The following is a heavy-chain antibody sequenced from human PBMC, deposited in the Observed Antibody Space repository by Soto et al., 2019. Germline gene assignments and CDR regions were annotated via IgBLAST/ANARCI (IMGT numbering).Heavy chain of an antibody. Sequence: PSETLSLTFTVSGGSISSYYWSWIRQPPGKGLKWIGYIYYSGITNYNPSLKSRVTISVDTSTNQFSLKVSYVNAADTAVYYSARMLVGRSPHWPYYYYGMDVWGQGTTVTVSS. D-gene: IGHD2-8*02. CDR2: IYYSGIT. J-gene: IGHJ6*01. CDR3: ARMLVGRSPHWPYYYYGMDV. CDR1: GGSISSYY. V-gene: IGHV4-59*01.